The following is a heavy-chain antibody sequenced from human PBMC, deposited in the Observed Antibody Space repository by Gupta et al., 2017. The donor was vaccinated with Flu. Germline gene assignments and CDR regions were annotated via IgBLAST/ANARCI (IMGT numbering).Heavy chain of an antibody. J-gene: IGHJ2*01. D-gene: IGHD6-6*01. Sequence: QVQLVQSGAEVKKPGASVKVSCKASGYTFTGYYLHWVRQAPGQGLEWMGWSNPNSGDTNYAQKFQDRVTMTRDTSTRTAYMELASLRSDDTAVYFCARSIPSCWYFDLWGRGTLVTVSS. CDR3: ARSIPSCWYFDL. CDR2: SNPNSGDT. V-gene: IGHV1-2*02. CDR1: GYTFTGYY.